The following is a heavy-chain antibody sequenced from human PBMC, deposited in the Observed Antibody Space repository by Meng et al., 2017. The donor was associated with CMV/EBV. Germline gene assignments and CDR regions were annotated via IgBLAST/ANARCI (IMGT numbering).Heavy chain of an antibody. V-gene: IGHV1-69*05. CDR1: GGTFSSYA. Sequence: PVKVSCKASGGTFSSYAISWVRQAPGQGLEWMGGIIPIFGTANYAQKFQGRVTITTDESTSTAYMELSSLRSEDTAVYYCARDCSSTSCYMEELNWFDPWGQGTLVTVSS. J-gene: IGHJ5*02. D-gene: IGHD2-2*02. CDR3: ARDCSSTSCYMEELNWFDP. CDR2: IIPIFGTA.